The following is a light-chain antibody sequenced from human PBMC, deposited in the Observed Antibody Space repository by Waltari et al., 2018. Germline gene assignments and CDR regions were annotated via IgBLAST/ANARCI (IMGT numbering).Light chain of an antibody. CDR2: DAS. Sequence: DIQMTQSPSSLSASVGDRVTITCQASHDISKRLNWYQQKPGKAPKLLIYDASKLDIGVPARFSGSGSGSLFTVTISSLEPEDIATYFCQQYESLISFGPGTRLDLK. V-gene: IGKV1-33*01. CDR3: QQYESLIS. J-gene: IGKJ5*01. CDR1: HDISKR.